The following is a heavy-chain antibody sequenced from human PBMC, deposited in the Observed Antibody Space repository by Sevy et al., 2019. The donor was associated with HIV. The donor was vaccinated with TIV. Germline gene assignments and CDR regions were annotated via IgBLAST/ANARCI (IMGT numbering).Heavy chain of an antibody. Sequence: ASVKVSCKVSGYSLTKISMHWVRQAPGKGLEWMGRFDPEDGESIYAQRFQGRLTMTEDTYTDTAYMELSSVGSENTADYYCAGGREYYDDNSGYFDYWGQGTLVTVSS. V-gene: IGHV1-24*01. D-gene: IGHD3-22*01. J-gene: IGHJ4*02. CDR3: AGGREYYDDNSGYFDY. CDR2: FDPEDGES. CDR1: GYSLTKIS.